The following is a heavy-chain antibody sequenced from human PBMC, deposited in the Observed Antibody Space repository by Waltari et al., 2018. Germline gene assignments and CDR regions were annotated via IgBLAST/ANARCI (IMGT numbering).Heavy chain of an antibody. J-gene: IGHJ2*01. CDR1: GYSISSGYY. D-gene: IGHD6-19*01. V-gene: IGHV4-38-2*02. CDR2: IYHSGST. CDR3: ARHIIAVAGVNWYFDL. Sequence: QEQLQESGPGLVKPSETLSLTCTVSGYSISSGYYWGWIRQPPGKGLEWIGSIYHSGSTYYNPSLKSRVTISVDTSKNQFSLKLSSVTAADTAVYYCARHIIAVAGVNWYFDLWGRGTLVTVSS.